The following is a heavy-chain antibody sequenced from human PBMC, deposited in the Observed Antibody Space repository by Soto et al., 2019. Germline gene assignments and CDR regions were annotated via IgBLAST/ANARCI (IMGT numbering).Heavy chain of an antibody. V-gene: IGHV1-69*01. J-gene: IGHJ4*02. CDR2: VIPILGQA. CDR1: GGIFSSYA. Sequence: QVQLVQSGAEVKKPGSSVKVSCKASGGIFSSYAISWLRQAPGQGLEWMGAVIPILGQAYYAQDLQDRVSITADESTRTNYMELSSLRSEDTAVYFCARVGGIGAPPGTDYWGQGTLVTVSS. D-gene: IGHD6-6*01. CDR3: ARVGGIGAPPGTDY.